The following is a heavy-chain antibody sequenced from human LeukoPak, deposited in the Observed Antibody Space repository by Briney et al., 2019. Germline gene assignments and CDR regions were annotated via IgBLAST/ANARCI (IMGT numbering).Heavy chain of an antibody. V-gene: IGHV4-34*01. CDR3: ARLRRGYSYGSSTYYYYMDV. CDR1: GFIFSSYA. D-gene: IGHD5-18*01. Sequence: NPGGSLRLSCAASGFIFSSYAMSWVRQPPGKGLEWIGEINHSGSTNYNPSLKSRVTISVDTSKNQFSLKLSSVTAADTAVYYCARLRRGYSYGSSTYYYYMDVWGKGTTVTVSS. J-gene: IGHJ6*03. CDR2: INHSGST.